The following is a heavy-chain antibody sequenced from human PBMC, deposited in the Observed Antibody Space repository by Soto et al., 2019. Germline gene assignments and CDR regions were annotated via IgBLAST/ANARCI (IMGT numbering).Heavy chain of an antibody. CDR1: GFTVCSSY. D-gene: IGHD3-3*01. J-gene: IGHJ4*02. CDR3: TRFLEWLSYYFDY. CDR2: IRSKAYGGTT. Sequence: PRLSCAASGFTVCSSYLTWVRQAPGRGLEWVGFIRSKAYGGTTEYAASVKGRFTISRDDSKSIAYLQMNSLKTEDTAVYYCTRFLEWLSYYFDYWGQGTLVTVSS. V-gene: IGHV3-49*04.